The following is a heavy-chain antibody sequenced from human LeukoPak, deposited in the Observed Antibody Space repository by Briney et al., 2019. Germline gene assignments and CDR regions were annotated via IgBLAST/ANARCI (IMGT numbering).Heavy chain of an antibody. V-gene: IGHV3-23*01. CDR2: ISAGGGTT. D-gene: IGHD6-19*01. Sequence: PGGSLRLSCAASEFTFSSYAMTWVRQAPGKGLEWVSGISAGGGTTYYADSVKGRFSISRDNSKKTVYLQMNSLRAEDTAAYYCAKDXSGWSHIYMDVWGRGTTVTVSS. CDR1: EFTFSSYA. CDR3: AKDXSGWSHIYMDV. J-gene: IGHJ6*03.